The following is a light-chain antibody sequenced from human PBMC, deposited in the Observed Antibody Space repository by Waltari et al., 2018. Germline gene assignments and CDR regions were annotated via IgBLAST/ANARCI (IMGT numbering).Light chain of an antibody. V-gene: IGKV3-11*01. CDR1: QGVSHY. Sequence: EIVLTQSPATLSLTPGESATLSCRASQGVSHYLAWYQQKLGRAPRLLISDAFDGATGVPARFSGSGSGTDFTLIISSLEPEDFAVYYCQQRSSWPLTFGQGTRLDIK. J-gene: IGKJ5*01. CDR3: QQRSSWPLT. CDR2: DAF.